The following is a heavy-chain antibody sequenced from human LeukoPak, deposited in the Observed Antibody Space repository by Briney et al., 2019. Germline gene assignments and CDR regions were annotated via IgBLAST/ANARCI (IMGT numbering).Heavy chain of an antibody. V-gene: IGHV1-18*01. J-gene: IGHJ3*02. CDR2: ISAYNGNT. CDR3: ARGGLYDILTGPDAFDI. D-gene: IGHD3-9*01. CDR1: GYTFTSYG. Sequence: ASVKVSCKASGYTFTSYGLSWVRQAPGQGLEWMGWISAYNGNTNYAQKLQGRVTMTTDTSTSTAYMELRGLRSDDTAVYYCARGGLYDILTGPDAFDIWGQGTMVTVSS.